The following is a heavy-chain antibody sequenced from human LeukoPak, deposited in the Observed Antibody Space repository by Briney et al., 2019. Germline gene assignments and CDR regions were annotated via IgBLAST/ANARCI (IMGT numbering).Heavy chain of an antibody. CDR2: IYHSGST. V-gene: IGHV4-4*02. D-gene: IGHD7-27*01. J-gene: IGHJ4*02. Sequence: SETLSLTCGVSGVSISSGNWWGWVRQPPGRGLEWIGEIYHSGSTVYNPSLKSRVTISVDKSKNQFSLNLNSVTPEDTAVYYCARVSGWGSGFDYWGQGTLVTVSS. CDR3: ARVSGWGSGFDY. CDR1: GVSISSGNW.